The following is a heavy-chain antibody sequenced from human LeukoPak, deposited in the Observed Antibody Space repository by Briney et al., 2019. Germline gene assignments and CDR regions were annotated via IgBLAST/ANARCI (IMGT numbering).Heavy chain of an antibody. D-gene: IGHD6-19*01. V-gene: IGHV4-34*01. CDR3: VRTEVSSGSEDY. CDR1: GGSFSGYY. CDR2: INHSGST. J-gene: IGHJ4*02. Sequence: YPSETLSLTCAVYGGSFSGYYWSWIRRPPGRGLEWIGEINHSGSTNYNPSLESRVTISVDTSKNQFSLKLSSVTAADTAVYYCVRTEVSSGSEDYWGQGTLVTVSS.